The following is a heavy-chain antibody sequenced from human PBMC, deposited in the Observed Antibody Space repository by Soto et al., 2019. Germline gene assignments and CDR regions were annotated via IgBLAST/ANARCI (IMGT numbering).Heavy chain of an antibody. J-gene: IGHJ5*02. CDR3: ARVLGVILPATHPKNNWFDP. CDR1: GFTFSTYS. CDR2: ISSLSGTI. D-gene: IGHD2-15*01. Sequence: GGSLRLSCAASGFTFSTYSMNWVRQAPGKGLEWVSYISSLSGTIYYADSVKGRFTISRDNAKNSLYLQMNSLRDEDTAVYYCARVLGVILPATHPKNNWFDPWGQGTLVTVSS. V-gene: IGHV3-48*02.